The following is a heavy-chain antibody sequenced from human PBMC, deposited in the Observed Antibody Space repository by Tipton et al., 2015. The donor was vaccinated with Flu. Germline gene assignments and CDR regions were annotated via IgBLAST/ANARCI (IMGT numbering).Heavy chain of an antibody. CDR3: ARDGAARGWFDP. J-gene: IGHJ5*02. V-gene: IGHV4-38-2*02. CDR1: GYSISSGYY. Sequence: LRLSCTVSGYSISSGYYWGWIRQPPGKGLGWIGSFYHVGDTYYNPSLKSRVTISVDMSKNQFSLKLRSVTAADTAVYYCARDGAARGWFDPWGQGTLVTVSP. CDR2: FYHVGDT. D-gene: IGHD6-6*01.